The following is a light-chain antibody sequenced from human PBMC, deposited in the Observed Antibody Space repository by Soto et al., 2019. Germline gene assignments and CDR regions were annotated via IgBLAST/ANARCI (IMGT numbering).Light chain of an antibody. CDR1: SSDVGGYNY. J-gene: IGLJ2*01. CDR3: CSYAGSYTLV. CDR2: EVI. V-gene: IGLV2-14*01. Sequence: QSVLTQPASVSGSPGQSITISCTGTSSDVGGYNYVSWYQQHPGKAPKVIIYEVINRPSGVSNRFSGSKSGSTASLTISGLQAEDEADYYCCSYAGSYTLVFGGGTKVTVL.